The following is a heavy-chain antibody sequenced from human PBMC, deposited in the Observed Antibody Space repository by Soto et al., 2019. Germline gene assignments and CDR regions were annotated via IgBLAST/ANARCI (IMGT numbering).Heavy chain of an antibody. CDR2: IYYSGST. D-gene: IGHD2-15*01. CDR3: ARQGAGYFSGSAWCYYYGMDV. CDR1: GGSISSYY. Sequence: NPSETLSLACTVSGGSISSYYWSWIRQPPGKGLEWIGYIYYSGSTNYNPSLKSRVTISVDTSKNQFSLKLSSVTAADTAVYYCARQGAGYFSGSAWCYYYGMDVWGQGTTVTVSS. V-gene: IGHV4-59*01. J-gene: IGHJ6*02.